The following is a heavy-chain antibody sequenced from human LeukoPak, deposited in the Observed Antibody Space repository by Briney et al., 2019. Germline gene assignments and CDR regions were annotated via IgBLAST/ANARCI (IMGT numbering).Heavy chain of an antibody. D-gene: IGHD3-22*01. V-gene: IGHV4-59*01. CDR3: AQSYDSSGFYNY. CDR1: GGSINNYY. Sequence: SETLSLTCTVSGGSINNYYWSWIRQPPGKGLEWIGYIYYSGSTNYNPSLKSRVTISVDTSKNQFSLKLSSVTAADTAVYYCAQSYDSSGFYNYWGQETLVTVSS. J-gene: IGHJ4*02. CDR2: IYYSGST.